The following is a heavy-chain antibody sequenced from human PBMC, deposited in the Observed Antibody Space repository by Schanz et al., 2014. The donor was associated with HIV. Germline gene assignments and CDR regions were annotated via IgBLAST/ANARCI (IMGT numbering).Heavy chain of an antibody. CDR1: GFTFRSYG. J-gene: IGHJ6*02. Sequence: QVQLVESGGGVVQPGRSLRLSCAASGFTFRSYGMHWVRQAPGKGLEWVAVIWYDGSNKYYADSVKGRFTISRDNSKNTLYLQMNSLRAEDTALYYCAKAKSPWTFYYYGMDVWGQGTTVTVSS. V-gene: IGHV3-33*06. CDR3: AKAKSPWTFYYYGMDV. CDR2: IWYDGSNK.